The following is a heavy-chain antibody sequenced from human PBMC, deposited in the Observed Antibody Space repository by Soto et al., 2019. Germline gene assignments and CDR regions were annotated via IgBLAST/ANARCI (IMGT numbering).Heavy chain of an antibody. CDR1: GGTFSSYA. J-gene: IGHJ5*02. D-gene: IGHD2-2*01. V-gene: IGHV1-69*13. CDR2: IIPIFGTA. Sequence: SVKVSCKASGGTFSSYAISWVRQAPGQGLEWMGGIIPIFGTANYAQKFQGRVTITADESTSTAYMELSSLRSEDTAVYYCARDIDIVVVPAASNTQNWFDPWGQGTLVTVS. CDR3: ARDIDIVVVPAASNTQNWFDP.